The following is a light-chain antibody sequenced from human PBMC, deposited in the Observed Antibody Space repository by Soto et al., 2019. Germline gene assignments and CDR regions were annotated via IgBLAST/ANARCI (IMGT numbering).Light chain of an antibody. CDR2: WAA. Sequence: IVVTQSADSLAVSLGERATINCKSSQNVLHSSNNKNYLAWYQQKPGQPPKLLIYWAATRNSGVPDRFSGSGSGTDFTLTISSLRAEDVAVYSCQQYYSIPWTFGPGTKVDI. CDR1: QNVLHSSNNKNY. J-gene: IGKJ1*01. V-gene: IGKV4-1*01. CDR3: QQYYSIPWT.